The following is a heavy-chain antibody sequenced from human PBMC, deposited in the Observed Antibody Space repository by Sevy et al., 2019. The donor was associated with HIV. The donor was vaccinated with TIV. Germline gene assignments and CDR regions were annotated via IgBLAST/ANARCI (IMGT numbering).Heavy chain of an antibody. Sequence: GGSLRLSCAASGFTVSSNYMSWVRQAPGKGLEWVSVIYSGGSTYYADSVKGRFTISRDNSKNTLYLQMNSLRAVDTAVYYCARLNACSGGSCYSGDYFDYWGQGTLVTVSS. V-gene: IGHV3-53*01. CDR3: ARLNACSGGSCYSGDYFDY. CDR1: GFTVSSNY. J-gene: IGHJ4*02. D-gene: IGHD2-15*01. CDR2: IYSGGST.